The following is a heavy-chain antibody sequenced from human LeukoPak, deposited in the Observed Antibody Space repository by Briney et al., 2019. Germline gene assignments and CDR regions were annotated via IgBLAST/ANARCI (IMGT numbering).Heavy chain of an antibody. V-gene: IGHV3-48*01. CDR3: ARGRFSYDNTGYSSFYY. CDR1: GFTFSSYS. J-gene: IGHJ4*02. CDR2: ISSSSSTI. Sequence: PGGSLRLSCAASGFTFSSYSMNWVRQAPGKGLEWVSYISSSSSTIYYADSVKGRFTISRDYAKNSLYLQMNSLRAEDTAVYYCARGRFSYDNTGYSSFYYWGQGTLVTVSS. D-gene: IGHD3-22*01.